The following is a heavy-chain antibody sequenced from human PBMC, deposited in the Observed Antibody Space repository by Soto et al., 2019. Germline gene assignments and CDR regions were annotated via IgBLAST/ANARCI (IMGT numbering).Heavy chain of an antibody. D-gene: IGHD2-15*01. J-gene: IGHJ5*02. CDR2: IYYSGST. Sequence: QVQLQESGPGLVKPSQTLSLTCTVSGGSISSGDYYWSWIRQPPGKGLEWIGYIYYSGSTYYNPSLKSRVTISVDTSKNQFSLKLSSVTAADTAVYYCARAPGVVAATPKGYNWFDPWGQGTLVTVSS. CDR1: GGSISSGDYY. CDR3: ARAPGVVAATPKGYNWFDP. V-gene: IGHV4-30-4*01.